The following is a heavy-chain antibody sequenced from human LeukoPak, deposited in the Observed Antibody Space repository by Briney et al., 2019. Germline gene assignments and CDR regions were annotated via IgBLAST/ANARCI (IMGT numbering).Heavy chain of an antibody. Sequence: PSETLSLTCAVYGGSFSGYYWSWIRQPPGKGLEWIGEINHSGSTNYNPSLKSRVTISVDTSKNQFSLKLSSVTAADTAVYYCAEGGNYGSGSFDYWGQGTLVTVSS. CDR1: GGSFSGYY. D-gene: IGHD3-10*01. J-gene: IGHJ4*02. V-gene: IGHV4-34*01. CDR2: INHSGST. CDR3: AEGGNYGSGSFDY.